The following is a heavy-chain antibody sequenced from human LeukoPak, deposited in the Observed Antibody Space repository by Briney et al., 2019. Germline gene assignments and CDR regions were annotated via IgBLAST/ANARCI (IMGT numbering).Heavy chain of an antibody. CDR2: INPNSGGT. CDR3: AREDYDFSHLFDY. J-gene: IGHJ4*02. Sequence: ASVKVSCKASGYTFTGYYMHWVRPAPGQGLEWMGWINPNSGGTNYAQKFQGRVTMTRDTSISTAYMELSRLRSDDTAVYYCAREDYDFSHLFDYWGQGTLVTVSS. CDR1: GYTFTGYY. V-gene: IGHV1-2*02. D-gene: IGHD3-3*01.